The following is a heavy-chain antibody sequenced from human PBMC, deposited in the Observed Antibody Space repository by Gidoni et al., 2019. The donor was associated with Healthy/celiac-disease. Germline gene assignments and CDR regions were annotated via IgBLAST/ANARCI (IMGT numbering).Heavy chain of an antibody. Sequence: VQLVQSGAEVKKPGASVKVSCKASGYTFTGYYMHWVRQAPGQGLEWMGWINPNSGGTNYPQKFQGRVTMTRDTSISTAYMELSRLRSDDTAVYYCARARDGYNPGFTPYDYWGQGTLVTVSS. CDR3: ARARDGYNPGFTPYDY. J-gene: IGHJ4*02. CDR2: INPNSGGT. V-gene: IGHV1-2*02. D-gene: IGHD5-12*01. CDR1: GYTFTGYY.